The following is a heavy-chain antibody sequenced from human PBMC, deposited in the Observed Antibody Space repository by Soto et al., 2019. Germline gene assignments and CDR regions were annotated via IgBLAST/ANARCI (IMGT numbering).Heavy chain of an antibody. CDR3: ASDWVESGYPGYGPQ. V-gene: IGHV3-53*01. Sequence: EVQLVESGGGLIQPGGSLRLSCAASGFTVSSNYMSWVRQAPGKGLEWVSVIYSGGSTYYADSVKGRFTISRDNSKNTLYLQMTRLRAEDTGGYDCASDWVESGYPGYGPQWGQGTVVTVSP. J-gene: IGHJ1*01. D-gene: IGHD3-22*01. CDR1: GFTVSSNY. CDR2: IYSGGST.